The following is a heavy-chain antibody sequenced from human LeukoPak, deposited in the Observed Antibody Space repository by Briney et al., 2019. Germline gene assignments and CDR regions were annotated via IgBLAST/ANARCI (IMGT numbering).Heavy chain of an antibody. CDR2: FDPEDGET. V-gene: IGHV1-24*01. CDR3: ATYYDSSGYTDAFDI. Sequence: ASVKVSCKVSGYTLIELSMHWVRQAPGKGLEWMGGFDPEDGETIYAQKFQGRVTMTEDTSTDTAYMELSSLRSENTAVYYCATYYDSSGYTDAFDIWGQGTMVTVSS. J-gene: IGHJ3*02. D-gene: IGHD3-22*01. CDR1: GYTLIELS.